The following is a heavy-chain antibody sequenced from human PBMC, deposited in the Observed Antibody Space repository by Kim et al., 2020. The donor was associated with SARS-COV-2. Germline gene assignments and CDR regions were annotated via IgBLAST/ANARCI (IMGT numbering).Heavy chain of an antibody. CDR2: FDPEDGET. V-gene: IGHV1-24*01. D-gene: IGHD6-13*01. Sequence: ASVKVSCKVSGYTLTELSMHWVRQAPGKGLEWMGGFDPEDGETIYAQKFQGRVTMTEDTSTDTAYMELSSLRSEDTAVFYCATGIEIAAAGSYYYYYGMDAWGQGTTVTVSS. CDR1: GYTLTELS. CDR3: ATGIEIAAAGSYYYYYGMDA. J-gene: IGHJ6*02.